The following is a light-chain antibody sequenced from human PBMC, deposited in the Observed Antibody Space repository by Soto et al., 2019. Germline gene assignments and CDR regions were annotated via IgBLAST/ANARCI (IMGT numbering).Light chain of an antibody. CDR1: SSNIGAGFD. CDR3: QSYDKSLSGGV. Sequence: QSVLTQPPSVSGAPGQTVTISCPGSSSNIGAGFDVHWYMKLPGTAPKFLIYATNNRPSGVRDRFSGSKSGTSASLVIAGLEAEDEADDYCQSYDKSLSGGVFGGGTKVTVL. J-gene: IGLJ3*02. CDR2: ATN. V-gene: IGLV1-40*01.